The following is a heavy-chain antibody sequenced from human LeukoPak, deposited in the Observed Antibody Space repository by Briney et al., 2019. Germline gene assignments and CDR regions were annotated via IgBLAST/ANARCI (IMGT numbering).Heavy chain of an antibody. CDR2: INSDGSST. V-gene: IGHV3-74*01. Sequence: GGSLRLSCAASGFTFSSYWMHWVRQAPGKGLVWVSRINSDGSSTSYADSVKGRFTISRDNAKNTVYLQMNSLRAEDTAVYYCARSLGSSGYQDYWGQGTLVTVSS. CDR1: GFTFSSYW. CDR3: ARSLGSSGYQDY. D-gene: IGHD3-22*01. J-gene: IGHJ4*02.